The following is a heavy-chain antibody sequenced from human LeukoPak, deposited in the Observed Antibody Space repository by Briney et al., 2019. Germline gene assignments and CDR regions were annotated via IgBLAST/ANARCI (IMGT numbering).Heavy chain of an antibody. J-gene: IGHJ4*02. Sequence: GASLKISCKGSGYSFTSYWIGWVRQMPGKGLEWMGIIYPGDSDTRYSPSFQGQVTISADKSISTAYLQWSSLQASDTAMYYCSSCIAAAGSGLDYWGQGTLVTVSS. D-gene: IGHD6-13*01. CDR1: GYSFTSYW. CDR2: IYPGDSDT. CDR3: SSCIAAAGSGLDY. V-gene: IGHV5-51*01.